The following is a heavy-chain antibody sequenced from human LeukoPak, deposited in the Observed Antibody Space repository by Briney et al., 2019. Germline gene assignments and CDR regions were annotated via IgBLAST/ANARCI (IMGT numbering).Heavy chain of an antibody. CDR1: GDSVSNSHYY. CDR3: ASERWSRRSYFDY. Sequence: SETLSLTCSVSGDSVSNSHYYWAWIRQPPGKGLEWIGTIFHSGTTYYSPSLTGRVTISVDTSMTQFSLRLSSLTAADTAVCYCASERWSRRSYFDYWGQGILVTVSS. D-gene: IGHD5-24*01. CDR2: IFHSGTT. V-gene: IGHV4-39*07. J-gene: IGHJ4*02.